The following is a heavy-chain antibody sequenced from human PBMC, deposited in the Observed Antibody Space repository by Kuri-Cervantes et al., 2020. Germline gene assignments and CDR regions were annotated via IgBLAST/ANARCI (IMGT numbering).Heavy chain of an antibody. Sequence: GESLKISCAASGFTFSSYGMHWVRQAPGKGLEWVAVIWYDGSNKYYADSVKGRFTISRDNAKNSLYLQMNSLGAEETAVYYCARYSSSWYGHYYYYYMDVWGKGTTVTVSS. CDR2: IWYDGSNK. V-gene: IGHV3-33*03. CDR3: ARYSSSWYGHYYYYYMDV. J-gene: IGHJ6*03. CDR1: GFTFSSYG. D-gene: IGHD6-13*01.